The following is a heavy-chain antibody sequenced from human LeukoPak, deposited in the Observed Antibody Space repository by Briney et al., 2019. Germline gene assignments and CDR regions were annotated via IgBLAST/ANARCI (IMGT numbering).Heavy chain of an antibody. Sequence: ASVKVSCKASGYTFTSYGISWVRQAPGQGLEWMGWISAYNGNTNYAQKLQGRVTMTTDTSTSTAYMELRSLRSDDTAVYYCARHPPRAIVSGHGMDVWGQGTAVTVSS. D-gene: IGHD3-22*01. CDR3: ARHPPRAIVSGHGMDV. CDR1: GYTFTSYG. CDR2: ISAYNGNT. V-gene: IGHV1-18*01. J-gene: IGHJ6*02.